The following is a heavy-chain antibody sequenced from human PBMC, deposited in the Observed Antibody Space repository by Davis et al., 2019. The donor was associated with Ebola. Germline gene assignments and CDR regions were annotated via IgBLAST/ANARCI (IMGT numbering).Heavy chain of an antibody. CDR1: EFTFDSYA. CDR3: ARVPTVYNWNYGGYFDY. CDR2: ISSYGGST. V-gene: IGHV3-23*01. Sequence: PGGSLRLSCAASEFTFDSYAMSWVRQAPGKGLEWVSSISSYGGSTYYADSVKGRFTISSDNSKNTLYLQMNSLRAEDTAVYYCARVPTVYNWNYGGYFDYWGQGTLVTVSS. D-gene: IGHD1-7*01. J-gene: IGHJ4*02.